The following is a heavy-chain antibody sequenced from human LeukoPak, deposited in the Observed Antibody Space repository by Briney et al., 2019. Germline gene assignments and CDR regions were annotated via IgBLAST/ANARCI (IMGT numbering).Heavy chain of an antibody. D-gene: IGHD6-19*01. CDR3: ARLGTTVPGRL. CDR1: GYSFTSYW. Sequence: GESLKISCKGSGYSFTSYWIAWVRQMPGKGLEWMGFIYPGDSDTEYSPSFQGQVTISADKSITTAYLQWSSLKASDTAIYYCARLGTTVPGRLWGQGTLVTVSS. J-gene: IGHJ4*02. V-gene: IGHV5-51*01. CDR2: IYPGDSDT.